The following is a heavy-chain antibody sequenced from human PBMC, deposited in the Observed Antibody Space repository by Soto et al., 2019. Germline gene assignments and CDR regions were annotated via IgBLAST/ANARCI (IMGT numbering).Heavy chain of an antibody. J-gene: IGHJ4*02. D-gene: IGHD4-17*01. CDR1: GYTFTSYA. Sequence: ASVKVSCKASGYTFTSYAMHWVRQAPGQRLEWMGWINAGNGNTKYSQKFQGRVTITRDTSASTAYMELSSLRSEDTAVYYCARDLHDYGDYSDLKFDYWGQGTLVTVSS. V-gene: IGHV1-3*01. CDR2: INAGNGNT. CDR3: ARDLHDYGDYSDLKFDY.